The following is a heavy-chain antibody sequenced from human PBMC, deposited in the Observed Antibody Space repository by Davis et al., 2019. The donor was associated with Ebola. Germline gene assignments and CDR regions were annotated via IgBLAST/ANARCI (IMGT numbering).Heavy chain of an antibody. J-gene: IGHJ4*02. CDR1: GGSISSGGYY. Sequence: MPSETLSLTCAVHGGSISSGGYYWSWIRQHPGKGLEWIGYIYYSGSTYYDPSLKSRVTISVDTSKNQFSLKLNSVTAADTAVYYCARGPVGHYYDSSGYYSVPRYFDYWGQGTLVTVSS. V-gene: IGHV4-31*11. CDR3: ARGPVGHYYDSSGYYSVPRYFDY. D-gene: IGHD3-22*01. CDR2: IYYSGST.